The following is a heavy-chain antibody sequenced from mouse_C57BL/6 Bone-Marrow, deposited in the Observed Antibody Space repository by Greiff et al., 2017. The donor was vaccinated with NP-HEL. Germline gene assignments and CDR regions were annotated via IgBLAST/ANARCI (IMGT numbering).Heavy chain of an antibody. V-gene: IGHV1-81*01. D-gene: IGHD1-1*01. Sequence: VKLQESGAELARPGASVKLSCKASGYTFTSYGISWVKQRTGQGLEWIGEIYPRSGNTYYNEKFKGKATLTADKSSSTAYMELRSLTSEDSAVYFCAREGDYGSSYSYYFDYWGQGTTLTVSS. CDR3: AREGDYGSSYSYYFDY. J-gene: IGHJ2*01. CDR1: GYTFTSYG. CDR2: IYPRSGNT.